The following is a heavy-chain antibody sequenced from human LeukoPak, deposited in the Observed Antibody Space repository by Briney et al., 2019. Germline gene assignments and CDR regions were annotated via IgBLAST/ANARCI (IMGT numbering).Heavy chain of an antibody. CDR1: GGSFSGYY. V-gene: IGHV4-34*01. Sequence: SETLSLTCAVYGGSFSGYYWSWIRQPPGNGLEWIGEINHSGSTNYNPFLKSRVTISVDTSKNQFSLKLSSVTAADTAVYYCARDLLRHDAFDIWGQGTMVTVSS. CDR2: INHSGST. D-gene: IGHD1-26*01. J-gene: IGHJ3*02. CDR3: ARDLLRHDAFDI.